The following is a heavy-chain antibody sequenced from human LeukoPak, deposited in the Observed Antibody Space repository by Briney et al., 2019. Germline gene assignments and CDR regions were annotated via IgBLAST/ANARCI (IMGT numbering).Heavy chain of an antibody. CDR3: AKFSGSYSGIFDY. CDR1: GFTFSSYA. V-gene: IGHV3-30*04. CDR2: ISYDGSNK. Sequence: PGRSLRLSCAASGFTFSSYAMHWVRQAPGKGLEWVAVISYDGSNKYYADSVKGRFTISRDNSKNTLYLQMNSLRAEDTAVYYCAKFSGSYSGIFDYWGQGTLVTVSS. D-gene: IGHD1-26*01. J-gene: IGHJ4*02.